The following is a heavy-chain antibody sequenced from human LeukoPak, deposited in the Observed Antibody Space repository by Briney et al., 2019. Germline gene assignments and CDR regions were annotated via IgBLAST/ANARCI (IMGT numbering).Heavy chain of an antibody. CDR1: GGSISSSSYY. Sequence: SETLSLTCIVSGGSISSSSYYWGWIRQPPGKGLEWIGSIYYSGSPYYNPSLKSRVTISVDTSKNQFSLKLSSVTAADTAVYYCARSGGYGPIAYWGQGTLVTVSS. J-gene: IGHJ4*02. CDR3: ARSGGYGPIAY. V-gene: IGHV4-39*01. CDR2: IYYSGSP. D-gene: IGHD5-18*01.